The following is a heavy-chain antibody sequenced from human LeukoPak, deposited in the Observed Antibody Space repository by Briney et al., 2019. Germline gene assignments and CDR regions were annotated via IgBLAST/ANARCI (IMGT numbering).Heavy chain of an antibody. J-gene: IGHJ4*02. V-gene: IGHV3-23*01. D-gene: IGHD6-13*01. CDR1: GFTFSSYA. CDR2: ISGSGGST. Sequence: GGSLRLSCAASGFTFSSYAMSWVRQAPGKGLEWVSAISGSGGSTYYADSVKGRFTISRDKSKNMLYLQMNSLRAEDTAVYYCAKDRDSSSWYYFDYWAGEPWSPSPQ. CDR3: AKDRDSSSWYYFDY.